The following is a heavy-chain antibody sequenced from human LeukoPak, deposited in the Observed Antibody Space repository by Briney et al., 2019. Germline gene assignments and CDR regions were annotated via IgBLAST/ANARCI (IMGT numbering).Heavy chain of an antibody. Sequence: SETLSLTCTVSGGSISGYYWSWIRQPPGKGLEWIGHIYYSGSTNYNPSLKSRVTISVDTSRNQFSLKLSSVTAADTAVYYCARRGAVYAGNDFDYWGQGTLASVST. D-gene: IGHD4-23*01. CDR3: ARRGAVYAGNDFDY. CDR2: IYYSGST. V-gene: IGHV4-59*08. CDR1: GGSISGYY. J-gene: IGHJ4*02.